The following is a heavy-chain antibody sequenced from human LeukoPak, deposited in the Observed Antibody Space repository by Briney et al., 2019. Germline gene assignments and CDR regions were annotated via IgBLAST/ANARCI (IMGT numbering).Heavy chain of an antibody. V-gene: IGHV4-4*07. J-gene: IGHJ4*02. CDR1: GGSISSYY. D-gene: IGHD2-15*01. CDR3: ARDSIVVVVGGSPGDY. CDR2: IYTSGST. Sequence: PSETLSLTCTVSGGSISSYYWSWIRQPAGKGLEWIGRIYTSGSTNYNPSLKSRVTMSVDTSKNQFSLKLSSVTAADTAVYYCARDSIVVVVGGSPGDYWGQGTLVTVSS.